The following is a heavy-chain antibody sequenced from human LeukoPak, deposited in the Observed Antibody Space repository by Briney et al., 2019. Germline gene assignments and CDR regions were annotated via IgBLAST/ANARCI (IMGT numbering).Heavy chain of an antibody. J-gene: IGHJ3*01. Sequence: GGSLRLSCAASGFTFSSNAMSWVRQAPGPGLEGVSTISGNYGSTYYADSVKGRFTISRDNFKNTVFLRMNRLRAEDTAVYYCAKVVLLLTASDAFDFWGQGTKVTVSS. CDR2: ISGNYGST. CDR3: AKVVLLLTASDAFDF. V-gene: IGHV3-23*01. D-gene: IGHD2-21*02. CDR1: GFTFSSNA.